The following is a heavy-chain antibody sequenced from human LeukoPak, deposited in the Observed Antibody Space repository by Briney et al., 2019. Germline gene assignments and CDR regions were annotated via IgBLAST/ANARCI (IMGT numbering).Heavy chain of an antibody. V-gene: IGHV1-46*01. CDR1: GYTFTSYY. Sequence: ASVRVSCKASGYTFTSYYMHWVRQAPGQGLEWMGIINPSGGSTSYAQKFQGRVTMTRDMSTSTVYMELSSLRSEDTAVYYCASCLPYYYDSSGCWGQGTLVTVSS. D-gene: IGHD3-22*01. CDR2: INPSGGST. J-gene: IGHJ4*02. CDR3: ASCLPYYYDSSGC.